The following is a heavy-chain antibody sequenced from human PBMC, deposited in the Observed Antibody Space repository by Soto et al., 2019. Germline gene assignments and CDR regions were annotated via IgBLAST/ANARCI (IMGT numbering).Heavy chain of an antibody. D-gene: IGHD6-13*01. CDR3: ARGGIAAAGTLDY. CDR1: GGSFSGYY. J-gene: IGHJ4*02. V-gene: IGHV4-34*01. Sequence: QVQLQQWGAGLLKPSETLSLTCAVYGGSFSGYYWSWIRQPPGKGLEWIGEINHSGSTNYNPSLKSRVTISVGTSKNQFSLKLSSVTAADTAVYYCARGGIAAAGTLDYWGQGTLVTVSS. CDR2: INHSGST.